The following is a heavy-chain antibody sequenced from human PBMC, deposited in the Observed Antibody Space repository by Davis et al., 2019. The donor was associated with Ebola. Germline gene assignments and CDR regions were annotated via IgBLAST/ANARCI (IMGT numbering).Heavy chain of an antibody. Sequence: PGGSLRLSCAASGFTFSSYSMNWVRQAPGKGLEWVSSISSSSSYIYYADSVKGRFTISRDNAKNSLYLQMNSLRAEDTAVYYCARDLNYYDSSGYYSHYGMDVWGQGTTVTVSS. J-gene: IGHJ6*02. CDR1: GFTFSSYS. CDR2: ISSSSSYI. D-gene: IGHD3-22*01. CDR3: ARDLNYYDSSGYYSHYGMDV. V-gene: IGHV3-21*01.